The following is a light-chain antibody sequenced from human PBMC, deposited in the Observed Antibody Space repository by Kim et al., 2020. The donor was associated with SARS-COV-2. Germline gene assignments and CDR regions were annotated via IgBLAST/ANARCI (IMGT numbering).Light chain of an antibody. Sequence: GQSVTISCTGSSSDVGGYNYASWYQQPPGKAPKLMIYEVSKRPSGVPDRFSGSKSGNTASLTVSGLQAEDEADYYCSSYAGSNIWVFGGGTQLTVL. V-gene: IGLV2-8*01. CDR1: SSDVGGYNY. CDR2: EVS. CDR3: SSYAGSNIWV. J-gene: IGLJ3*02.